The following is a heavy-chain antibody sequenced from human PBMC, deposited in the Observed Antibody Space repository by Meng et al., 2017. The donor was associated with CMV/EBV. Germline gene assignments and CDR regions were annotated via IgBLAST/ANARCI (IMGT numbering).Heavy chain of an antibody. CDR2: INHSGST. CDR3: ARGKGDRVRYFDL. D-gene: IGHD3-16*01. Sequence: CSVYGGSFSGYYWSWIRQPPGKGLEWIGEINHSGSTNYNPSLKSRVTISVDTSKNQFSLKLSSVTAADTAVYYCARGKGDRVRYFDLWGRGTLVTVSS. J-gene: IGHJ2*01. CDR1: GGSFSGYY. V-gene: IGHV4-34*01.